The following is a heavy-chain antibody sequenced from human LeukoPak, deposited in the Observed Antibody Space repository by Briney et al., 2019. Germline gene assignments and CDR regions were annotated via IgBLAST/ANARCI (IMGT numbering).Heavy chain of an antibody. CDR3: ARVGLVIAAIPYYRYFMDV. D-gene: IGHD2-15*01. V-gene: IGHV3-30*01. J-gene: IGHJ6*03. CDR2: ISKDASNK. CDR1: GLTFSSYA. Sequence: GGSLRLSCVASGLTFSSYAMHWVRQAPGKGLEWVAFISKDASNKDYADSVKDRFTISRDNVKNTLFLNMNSLRAEDTAVYYCARVGLVIAAIPYYRYFMDVWGKGATVTVSS.